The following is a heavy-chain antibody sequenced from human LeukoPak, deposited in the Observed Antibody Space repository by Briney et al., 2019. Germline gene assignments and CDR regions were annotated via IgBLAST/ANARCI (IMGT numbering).Heavy chain of an antibody. D-gene: IGHD2-2*01. CDR1: GFTFSSYG. Sequence: PGGSLRLSCAASGFTFSSYGMHWVRQAPGRGLEWVAVISYDGSNKYYADSVKGRFTISRDNSKNTLYLQMNSLRAEDTAVYYCAKDRLRSTSCYFDYWGQGTLVTVSS. J-gene: IGHJ4*02. CDR3: AKDRLRSTSCYFDY. V-gene: IGHV3-30*18. CDR2: ISYDGSNK.